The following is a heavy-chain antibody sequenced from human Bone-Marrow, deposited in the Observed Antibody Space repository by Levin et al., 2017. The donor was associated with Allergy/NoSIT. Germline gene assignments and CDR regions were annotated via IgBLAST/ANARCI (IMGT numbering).Heavy chain of an antibody. V-gene: IGHV5-51*01. Sequence: GGSLRLSCKGDGYDGDNFITYWIGWVRQVPGKGLEWMGIIYHDDSDTTYNPSFQGHVTISADQSIRTAYLQWSSLKASDTAIYYCASRKGSLFWADAFDIWGQGTLVTVSS. CDR1: GYDGDNFITYW. CDR2: IYHDDSDT. J-gene: IGHJ3*02. CDR3: ASRKGSLFWADAFDI. D-gene: IGHD3-16*01.